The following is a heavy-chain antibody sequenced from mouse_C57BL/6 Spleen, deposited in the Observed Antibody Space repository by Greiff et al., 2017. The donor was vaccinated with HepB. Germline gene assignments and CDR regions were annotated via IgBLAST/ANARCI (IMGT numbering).Heavy chain of an antibody. D-gene: IGHD1-1*01. V-gene: IGHV1-26*01. CDR3: ARGDYYYGSSYLDY. CDR1: GYTFTDYY. Sequence: EVQLQQSGPELVKPGASVKISCKASGYTFTDYYMNWVKQSHGKSLEWIGDINPNNGGTSYNQKFKGKATLTVDKSSSTAYMELRSLTSEDSAVYYGARGDYYYGSSYLDYWGQGTSVTVSS. CDR2: INPNNGGT. J-gene: IGHJ4*01.